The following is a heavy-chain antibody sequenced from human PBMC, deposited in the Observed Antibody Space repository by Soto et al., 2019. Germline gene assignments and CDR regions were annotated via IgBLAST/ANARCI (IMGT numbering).Heavy chain of an antibody. CDR3: SSRPLWQLSENYYYDDMDA. CDR2: ISYSGST. D-gene: IGHD6-6*01. Sequence: QLQLQESGPGLVKPSETLSLTCTVSGGSISSSNYYWGWIRRPPGKGLEWIGTISYSGSTYYNPSLKSRVTLAVDTSKNQFSLKLSSVTAADTAVYFCSSRPLWQLSENYYYDDMDAWGQGTTVTVSS. V-gene: IGHV4-39*01. J-gene: IGHJ6*02. CDR1: GGSISSSNYY.